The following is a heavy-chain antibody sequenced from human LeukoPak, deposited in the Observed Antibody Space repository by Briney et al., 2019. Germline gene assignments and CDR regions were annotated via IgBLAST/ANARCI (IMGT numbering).Heavy chain of an antibody. CDR1: GGSINSYY. CDR2: IYYSGST. V-gene: IGHV4-59*08. CDR3: ARQGGHYGSGSYGWFDP. Sequence: SETLSLTCTVSGGSINSYYWSWIRQPPGKGLEWIGYIYYSGSTNYDPSLKSRVIISLDTSKNQFSLKLRSVTAADTAVYYCARQGGHYGSGSYGWFDPWGQGTLVTVSS. J-gene: IGHJ5*02. D-gene: IGHD3-10*01.